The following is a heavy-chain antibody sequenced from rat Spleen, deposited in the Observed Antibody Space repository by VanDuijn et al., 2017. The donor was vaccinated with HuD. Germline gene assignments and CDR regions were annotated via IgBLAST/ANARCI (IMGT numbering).Heavy chain of an antibody. CDR1: GFTFSNYA. J-gene: IGHJ3*01. CDR2: INYDGSST. CDR3: AKTPGRPFAY. D-gene: IGHD5-1*01. V-gene: IGHV5-29*01. Sequence: VVAGALLMKPGRSLKLSCEASGFTFSNYAMAWVRPSPEKGLEWVATINYDGSSTYYPDSVKGRFTISTDNAKSTLYLQMNSLRSEDTATYYCAKTPGRPFAYWGQGTLVTVSS.